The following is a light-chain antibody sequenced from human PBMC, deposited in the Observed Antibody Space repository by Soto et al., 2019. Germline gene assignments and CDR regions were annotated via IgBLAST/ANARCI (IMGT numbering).Light chain of an antibody. J-gene: IGKJ5*01. Sequence: EIVLTQSPGTLSLSPGERATLSCRASQSVSSSYLAWYQQKPGQAPRLHIYGVSSRATGIPDRFSGSGSGTDFTLTISRLEPEDFAVYYCQHYVNSPQITFGQGTRLEIK. CDR1: QSVSSSY. V-gene: IGKV3-20*01. CDR3: QHYVNSPQIT. CDR2: GVS.